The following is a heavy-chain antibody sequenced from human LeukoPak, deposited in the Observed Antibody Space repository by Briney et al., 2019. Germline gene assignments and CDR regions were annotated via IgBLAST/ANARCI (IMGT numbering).Heavy chain of an antibody. J-gene: IGHJ4*02. D-gene: IGHD6-19*01. CDR2: ISGSGGST. CDR3: AKARYSSGWYLRI. Sequence: GSLRLSCAASGFTFSSYWMHWVRQAPGKGLEWVSAISGSGGSTYYADSVKGRFTISRDNSKNTLYLQMNSLRAEDTAVYYCAKARYSSGWYLRIWGQGTLVTVSS. CDR1: GFTFSSYW. V-gene: IGHV3-23*01.